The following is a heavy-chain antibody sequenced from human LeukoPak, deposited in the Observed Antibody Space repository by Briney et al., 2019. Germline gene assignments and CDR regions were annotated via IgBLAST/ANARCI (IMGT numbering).Heavy chain of an antibody. V-gene: IGHV3-53*01. CDR1: GFTVSNNY. CDR2: FYSGGST. Sequence: PGGSLRLSCAASGFTVSNNYMTWVRQAPGKGLEWVSIFYSGGSTYYADSVKGRFTISRDNSKNTLYLQMNSLRAEDTAVYYCARTDSSGYYDYWGQGTLVTVSS. CDR3: ARTDSSGYYDY. J-gene: IGHJ4*02. D-gene: IGHD3-22*01.